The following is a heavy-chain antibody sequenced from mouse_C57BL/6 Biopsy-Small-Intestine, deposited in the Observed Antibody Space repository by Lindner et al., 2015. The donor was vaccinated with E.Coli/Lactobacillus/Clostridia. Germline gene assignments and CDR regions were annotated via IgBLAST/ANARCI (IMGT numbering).Heavy chain of an antibody. D-gene: IGHD5-2*01. CDR3: ARRGIRGYYFDY. Sequence: VQLQESGPKLVKPGASVKXPCKASGFTFTDYNMDWVKQSHGKSLEWIGDINPNNGGTIYNQKFKGKATLTVDKSSSTAYMELRSLTPEDTAVYYCARRGIRGYYFDYWGQGTTLTVSS. CDR1: GFTFTDYN. J-gene: IGHJ2*01. V-gene: IGHV1-18*01. CDR2: INPNNGGT.